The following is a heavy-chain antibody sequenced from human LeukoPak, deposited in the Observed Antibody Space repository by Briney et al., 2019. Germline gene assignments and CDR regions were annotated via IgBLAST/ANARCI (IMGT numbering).Heavy chain of an antibody. CDR3: ARGDSSGWYYFDY. J-gene: IGHJ4*02. D-gene: IGHD6-19*01. V-gene: IGHV3-48*03. CDR2: ISSSGSTK. CDR1: GFTFSSYG. Sequence: TGGSLRLSCAASGFTFSSYGMNWVRQAPGKGLEWVSYISSSGSTKYYADSVRGRFTISRDNARNSLYLQMNSLRAEDTAVYYCARGDSSGWYYFDYWGQGTLVTVSS.